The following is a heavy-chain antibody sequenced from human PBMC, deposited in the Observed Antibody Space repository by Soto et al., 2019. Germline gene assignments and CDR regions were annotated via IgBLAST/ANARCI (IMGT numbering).Heavy chain of an antibody. CDR3: ARDENLAGGGSYSSSWYPQYRYQGHFDY. Sequence: GGSLRLSCAASGFTFSSYGMHWVRQAPGKGLEWVAVIWYDGSNKYYADSVKGRFTISRDNSKNTLYLQMNSLRAEDTAVYYCARDENLAGGGSYSSSWYPQYRYQGHFDYWGQGTLVTVSS. V-gene: IGHV3-33*01. CDR1: GFTFSSYG. J-gene: IGHJ4*02. CDR2: IWYDGSNK. D-gene: IGHD6-13*01.